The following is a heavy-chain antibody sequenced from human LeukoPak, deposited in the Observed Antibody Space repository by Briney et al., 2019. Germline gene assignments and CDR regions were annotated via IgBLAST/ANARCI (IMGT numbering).Heavy chain of an antibody. V-gene: IGHV1-18*01. CDR2: ISAYNGNT. CDR1: GYTFTSYG. D-gene: IGHD6-13*01. CDR3: ARAIIEAATMRFDP. J-gene: IGHJ5*02. Sequence: GASVKVSCKASGYTFTSYGISWVRQAPGQGLEWMGWISAYNGNTNYAQKLKGRATMTTDTSTSTAYMKLRSLRSDDTAVYYCARAIIEAATMRFDPWGQGTLVTVSS.